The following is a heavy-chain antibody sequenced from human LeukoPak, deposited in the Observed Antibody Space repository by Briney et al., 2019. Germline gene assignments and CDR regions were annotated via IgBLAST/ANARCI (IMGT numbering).Heavy chain of an antibody. Sequence: GGSLRLSCGASGFTFRSYAMAWVRQAPGKGLEWVSGISGSGDNTYYAASVKGRFTISRDNAKNSLYLQMNSLRAEDTAVYYCARDWPHDSSGYWVDYWGQGTLVTVSS. CDR2: ISGSGDNT. D-gene: IGHD3-22*01. J-gene: IGHJ4*02. CDR3: ARDWPHDSSGYWVDY. V-gene: IGHV3-23*01. CDR1: GFTFRSYA.